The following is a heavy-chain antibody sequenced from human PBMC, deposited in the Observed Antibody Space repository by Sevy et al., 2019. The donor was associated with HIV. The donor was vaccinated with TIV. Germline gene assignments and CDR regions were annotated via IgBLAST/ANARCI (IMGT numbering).Heavy chain of an antibody. D-gene: IGHD2-8*01. J-gene: IGHJ4*02. CDR2: LSFGCGKI. CDR1: GFDFSIYS. V-gene: IGHV3-23*01. CDR3: AREGCTKPHDY. Sequence: GGSLRLSCAASGFDFSIYSMSCVRQAPGKGLEWVSTLSFGCGKIKYADSVKGRFTISRDNSKSSVYLQMNNMRVEDTAVYYCAREGCTKPHDYWGQGTLVTVSS.